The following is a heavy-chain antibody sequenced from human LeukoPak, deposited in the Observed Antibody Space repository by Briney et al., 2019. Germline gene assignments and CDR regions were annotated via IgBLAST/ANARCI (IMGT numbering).Heavy chain of an antibody. D-gene: IGHD3-16*01. CDR2: FYSGGDT. V-gene: IGHV3-53*01. CDR3: AKDPHVLITFGGADY. CDR1: GFTVSSNH. Sequence: PGGSLRLSCAVSGFTVSSNHMSWVRQAPGKGLEWVSVFYSGGDTHYADSVKGRFTISRDNSKNTLYLQMNSLRAEDTAVYYCAKDPHVLITFGGADYWGQGTLVTVSS. J-gene: IGHJ4*02.